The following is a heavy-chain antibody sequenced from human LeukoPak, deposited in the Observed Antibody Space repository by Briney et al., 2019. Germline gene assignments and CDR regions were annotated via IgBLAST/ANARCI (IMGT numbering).Heavy chain of an antibody. V-gene: IGHV1-2*02. Sequence: ASMKVSCKASGYTLTGYYMHWVRQAPGQGLEWMGWINPNSGGTNYAQKFQGRVTMTRDTSISTAYMELSRLRSDDTAVYYCAREPHYDFWSFDPWGQGTLVTVSS. J-gene: IGHJ5*02. CDR3: AREPHYDFWSFDP. CDR1: GYTLTGYY. CDR2: INPNSGGT. D-gene: IGHD3-3*01.